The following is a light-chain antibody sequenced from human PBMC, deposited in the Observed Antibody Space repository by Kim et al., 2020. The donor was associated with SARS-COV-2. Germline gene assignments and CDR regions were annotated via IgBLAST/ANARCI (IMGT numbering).Light chain of an antibody. CDR2: QDS. Sequence: SVSPGQTASLTCSGDKLGDKYACWYQQKPGQSPVLVIYQDSKRPSGIPERFSGSNSGNTATLTISGTQAMDEADYYCQAWDSSFWVFGGGTKLTVL. CDR3: QAWDSSFWV. V-gene: IGLV3-1*01. CDR1: KLGDKY. J-gene: IGLJ3*02.